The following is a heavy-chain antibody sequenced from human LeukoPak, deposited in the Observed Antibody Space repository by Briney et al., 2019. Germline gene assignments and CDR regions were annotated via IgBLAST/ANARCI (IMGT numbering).Heavy chain of an antibody. CDR1: GGSFSGYY. CDR2: IYSGGST. Sequence: PSETLSLTCAVYGGSFSGYYWSWVRQAPGKGLEWVSVIYSGGSTYYADSVKGRFTISRDSSKNTLYLQMNSLRAEDTAVYYCATGGSYYAYWGQGTLVTVSS. V-gene: IGHV3-53*01. CDR3: ATGGSYYAY. D-gene: IGHD3-16*01. J-gene: IGHJ4*02.